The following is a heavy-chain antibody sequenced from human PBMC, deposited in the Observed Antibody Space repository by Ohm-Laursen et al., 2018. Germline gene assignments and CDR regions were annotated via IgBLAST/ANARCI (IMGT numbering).Heavy chain of an antibody. CDR1: GFTFSSYG. D-gene: IGHD1-1*01. Sequence: SLRLSCAASGFTFSSYGMHWVRQAPGKGLEWVAVISYDGSNKYYADSVKGRFTISRDNSKNTPYLQMNSLRAEDTAVYYCAKERTGTYDYWGQGTLVTVSS. J-gene: IGHJ4*02. V-gene: IGHV3-30*18. CDR3: AKERTGTYDY. CDR2: ISYDGSNK.